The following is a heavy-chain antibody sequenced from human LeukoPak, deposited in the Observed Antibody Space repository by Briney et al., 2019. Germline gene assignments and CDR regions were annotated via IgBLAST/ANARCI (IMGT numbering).Heavy chain of an antibody. Sequence: SETLSLTCTVSGGSISSGGYFWSWIRQHPGKGLEWIGYISYSGSTNYNPSLKSRVIISVDTSKTHFSLNLSSVTAADTAFYYCARHRVSGSSYSALDYWGQGTLVSVSS. V-gene: IGHV4-61*03. CDR3: ARHRVSGSSYSALDY. CDR2: ISYSGST. CDR1: GGSISSGGYF. J-gene: IGHJ4*02. D-gene: IGHD1-26*01.